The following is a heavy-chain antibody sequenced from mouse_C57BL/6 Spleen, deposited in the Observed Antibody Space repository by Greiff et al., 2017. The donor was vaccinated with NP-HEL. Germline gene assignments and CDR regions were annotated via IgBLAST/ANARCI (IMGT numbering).Heavy chain of an antibody. CDR1: GYTFTSYA. V-gene: IGHV1-85*01. J-gene: IGHJ2*01. CDR3: AREGVYDGYYLDY. D-gene: IGHD2-3*01. Sequence: QVQLKESGPELVKPGASVKLSCKASGYTFTSYAINWVKQRPGQGLEWIGWIYPRDGSTKYNEKFKGKATLTVDTSSSTAYMELHSLTSEDAAVYFCAREGVYDGYYLDYWGQGTTLTVSS. CDR2: IYPRDGST.